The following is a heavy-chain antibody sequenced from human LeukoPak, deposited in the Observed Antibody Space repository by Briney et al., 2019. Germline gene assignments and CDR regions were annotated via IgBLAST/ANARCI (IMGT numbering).Heavy chain of an antibody. CDR1: GGSNSSGDYY. J-gene: IGHJ4*02. D-gene: IGHD3-9*01. V-gene: IGHV4-30-4*08. Sequence: SETLSLTCTVSGGSNSSGDYYWSWIRRPPGKGLEWIGYIYYSGSTYYNPSLKSRVTISVDTSKNQFSLKLSSVTAADTAVYYCARAFDLYYFDYWGQGTLVTVSS. CDR3: ARAFDLYYFDY. CDR2: IYYSGST.